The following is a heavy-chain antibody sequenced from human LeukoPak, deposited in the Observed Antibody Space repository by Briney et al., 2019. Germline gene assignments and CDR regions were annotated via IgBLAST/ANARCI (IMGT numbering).Heavy chain of an antibody. V-gene: IGHV3-30*18. D-gene: IGHD2-15*01. J-gene: IGHJ4*02. CDR1: GFTFSSYG. CDR3: AKDRYCSGGSCVDY. CDR2: ISYDGSNK. Sequence: GRSLRLSCAASGFTFSSYGMHWVRQAPGKGLERVAVISYDGSNKYYAVSVKGRFTISRDNSKNTLYLQMNSLRAEDTAVYYCAKDRYCSGGSCVDYWGQGTLVTVSS.